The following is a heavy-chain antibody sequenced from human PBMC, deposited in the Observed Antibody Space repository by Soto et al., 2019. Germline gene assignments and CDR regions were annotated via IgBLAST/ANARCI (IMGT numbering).Heavy chain of an antibody. CDR3: ARGSWDIAAAVSDYYYMDV. V-gene: IGHV4-34*01. CDR1: GGSFSGYY. Sequence: SETLSLTCAVYGGSFSGYYLSWIRQPPGKGLEWIGEINHSGSTNYNPSLKSRVTISVDTSKNQFSLKLSSVTAADTAVYYCARGSWDIAAAVSDYYYMDVWGKGTTVTVSS. J-gene: IGHJ6*03. D-gene: IGHD6-13*01. CDR2: INHSGST.